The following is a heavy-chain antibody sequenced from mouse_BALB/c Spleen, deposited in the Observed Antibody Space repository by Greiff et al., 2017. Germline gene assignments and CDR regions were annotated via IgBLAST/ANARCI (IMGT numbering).Heavy chain of an antibody. CDR2: IWDGGST. Sequence: QVQLKQSGPGLVAPSQSLSITCTVSGFSLTSYGVHWVRQPPGKGLEWLGVIWDGGSTNYNSALMSRLSISKDNSKSQVFLKMNSLQTDDTAMYYCARDSRYAMDYWGQGTSVTVSS. CDR3: ARDSRYAMDY. J-gene: IGHJ4*01. CDR1: GFSLTSYG. V-gene: IGHV2-9*02. D-gene: IGHD3-3*01.